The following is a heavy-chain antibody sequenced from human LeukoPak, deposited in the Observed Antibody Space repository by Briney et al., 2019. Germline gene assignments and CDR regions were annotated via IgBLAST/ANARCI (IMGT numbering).Heavy chain of an antibody. CDR1: GASISSYY. Sequence: SETLSLTCTVSGASISSYYWSWIPQPAGKGLEWIGRIYTSGSTNYNPSLKSRVTMSVDTTKNQFYLKMRSVTAADTAVYYCARDHDYGDYRPLDYWGQGTMVTVSS. D-gene: IGHD4-17*01. V-gene: IGHV4-4*07. CDR3: ARDHDYGDYRPLDY. J-gene: IGHJ4*02. CDR2: IYTSGST.